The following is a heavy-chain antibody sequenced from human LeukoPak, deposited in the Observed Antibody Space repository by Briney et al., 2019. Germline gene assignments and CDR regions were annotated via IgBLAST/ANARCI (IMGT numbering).Heavy chain of an antibody. CDR3: ARDSTPGYGDYGLGY. CDR1: GFTFSSYA. V-gene: IGHV3-30-3*01. J-gene: IGHJ4*02. CDR2: ISYDGSNK. D-gene: IGHD4-17*01. Sequence: PGRSLRLSCAASGFTFSSYAMHWVRQAPGKGLEWVAVISYDGSNKYYADSVKGRFTISRDNSKNTLYLQMNSLRAEDTAVYYCARDSTPGYGDYGLGYWGQGTLVTVSS.